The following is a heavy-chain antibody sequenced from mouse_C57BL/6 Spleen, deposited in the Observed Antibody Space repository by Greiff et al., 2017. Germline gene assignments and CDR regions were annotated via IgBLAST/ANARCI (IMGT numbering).Heavy chain of an antibody. Sequence: EVKLMESGEGLVKPGGSLKLSCAASGFTFSSYAMSWVRQTPEKRLEWVAYISSGGDYIYYADTVKGRFTISRDNARNTLYLQMSSLKSEDTAMYYCTRETTVVATDWYFDVWGTGTTVTVSS. CDR1: GFTFSSYA. J-gene: IGHJ1*03. CDR3: TRETTVVATDWYFDV. D-gene: IGHD1-1*01. CDR2: ISSGGDYI. V-gene: IGHV5-9-1*02.